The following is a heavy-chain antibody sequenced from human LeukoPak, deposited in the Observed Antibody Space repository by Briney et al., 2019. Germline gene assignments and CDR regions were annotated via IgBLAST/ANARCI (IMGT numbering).Heavy chain of an antibody. D-gene: IGHD6-13*01. J-gene: IGHJ5*02. CDR3: ARGNSSSWYFGWFDP. CDR2: INHSGST. V-gene: IGHV4-34*01. CDR1: GGSFSGYY. Sequence: SETLSLTCAVYGGSFSGYYWSWIRQPPGKGLEWIGEINHSGSTNYNLSLKSRVTISVDTSKNQFSLKLSTVTAADTAVYYCARGNSSSWYFGWFDPWGQGTLVTVSS.